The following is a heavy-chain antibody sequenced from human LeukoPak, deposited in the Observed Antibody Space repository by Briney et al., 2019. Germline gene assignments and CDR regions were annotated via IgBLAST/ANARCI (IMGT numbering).Heavy chain of an antibody. CDR2: ISGSGGST. V-gene: IGHV3-23*01. CDR3: ARESGTYCTSTSCPYYFDY. CDR1: GFTFSSYA. Sequence: PGGSLRLSCAASGFTFSSYAMSWVRQAPGKGLEWVSAISGSGGSTYYADSVKGRFTISRDNSKDTLYLQMNSLRAEDTAVYYCARESGTYCTSTSCPYYFDYWGQGTLVTVSS. J-gene: IGHJ4*02. D-gene: IGHD2-2*01.